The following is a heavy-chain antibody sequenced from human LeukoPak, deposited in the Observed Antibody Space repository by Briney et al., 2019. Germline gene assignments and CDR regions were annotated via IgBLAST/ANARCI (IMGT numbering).Heavy chain of an antibody. CDR1: GYTFTSYG. CDR3: ARGAPVKNYVWGSYRYAQNWFDP. D-gene: IGHD3-16*02. Sequence: SVKVSCKASGYTFTSYGISWVRQAPGQGLEWMGWISAYNGNTNYAQKLQGRVTMTTDTSTSTAYMELRSLRSDDTAVYYCARGAPVKNYVWGSYRYAQNWFDPWGQGTLVTVSS. V-gene: IGHV1-18*01. J-gene: IGHJ5*02. CDR2: ISAYNGNT.